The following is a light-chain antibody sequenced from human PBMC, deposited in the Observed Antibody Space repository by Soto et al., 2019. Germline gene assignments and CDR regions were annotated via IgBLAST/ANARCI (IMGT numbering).Light chain of an antibody. CDR2: AAS. CDR3: QQSYSTPPT. J-gene: IGKJ4*01. CDR1: QSINSY. Sequence: DIQMTQSPSSLSASVGDRVTITCRASQSINSYLNWYQQKPGKAPKRLIYAASSLQSGVPSRFSVSVSGTDFTLTISSLQPEDFVTYYCQQSYSTPPTFGGGTKVEIK. V-gene: IGKV1-39*01.